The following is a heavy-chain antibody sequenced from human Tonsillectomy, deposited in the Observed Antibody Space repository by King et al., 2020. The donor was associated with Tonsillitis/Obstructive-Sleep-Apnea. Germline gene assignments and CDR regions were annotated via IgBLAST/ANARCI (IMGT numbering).Heavy chain of an antibody. D-gene: IGHD5-18*01. Sequence: VQLVESGGGVVQPGRSLRLSCAASGFTFSSYAMHCVRQAPGKGLEWVAVISFDGTNKYYTDSVKGRFTISRDNSKNTLYLQMNSLRAEDTAVYYCARDTALDAFDIWGQGTMVTVSS. CDR3: ARDTALDAFDI. CDR1: GFTFSSYA. V-gene: IGHV3-30*04. CDR2: ISFDGTNK. J-gene: IGHJ3*02.